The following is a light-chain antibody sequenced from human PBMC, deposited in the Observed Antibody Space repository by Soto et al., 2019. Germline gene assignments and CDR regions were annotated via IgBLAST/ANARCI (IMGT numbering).Light chain of an antibody. V-gene: IGLV2-8*01. J-gene: IGLJ1*01. Sequence: QSALTQPPSASGSPGQSVTISCTGTSSDVGGYNYVSWYQQHPGKAPKLIIYEVTKRPSGVPDRFSGSKSGNTASLTVSGLQAEDEADYYCKSFTGSNNPYVFGTGTQLTVL. CDR1: SSDVGGYNY. CDR3: KSFTGSNNPYV. CDR2: EVT.